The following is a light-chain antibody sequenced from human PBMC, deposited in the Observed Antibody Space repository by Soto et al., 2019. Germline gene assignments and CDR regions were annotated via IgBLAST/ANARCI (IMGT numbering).Light chain of an antibody. CDR1: SSNLGAGYD. V-gene: IGLV1-40*01. J-gene: IGLJ1*01. CDR3: SSFTSSVTYV. Sequence: QSVLTQPPSVSGAPGQRVTISCTGNSSNLGAGYDVHWYQQLPGAAPKLVIFGNRNRPSGVPERFSGSKSGNTASLTISGLQIEDEADYYCSSFTSSVTYVFGTGTQLTVL. CDR2: GNR.